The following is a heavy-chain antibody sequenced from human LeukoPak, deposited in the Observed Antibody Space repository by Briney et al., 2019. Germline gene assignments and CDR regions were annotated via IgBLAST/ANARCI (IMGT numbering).Heavy chain of an antibody. V-gene: IGHV3-66*01. J-gene: IGHJ4*02. Sequence: TGGSLRLSCAASGFTFSSNCMSWVRQAPGKGLEWVSVIYSGGSTYYADSVKGRFTISRDNSKNTLYLQMNSLRAEDTAVYYCARVPPYHDFWTGYSPYYFDYWGRGTPVTVSS. D-gene: IGHD3-3*01. CDR3: ARVPPYHDFWTGYSPYYFDY. CDR2: IYSGGST. CDR1: GFTFSSNC.